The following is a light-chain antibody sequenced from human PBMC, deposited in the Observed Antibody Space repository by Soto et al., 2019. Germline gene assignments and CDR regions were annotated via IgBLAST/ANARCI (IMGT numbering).Light chain of an antibody. Sequence: EIVLTQSPGTLSLSPGERATLSCRASQSVSSSYLAWYQQKPGQAPRLLIYGASSRATGIPDRFSGSGSGTDFTLTISRLEPEHFAVYYCQQYGSSPFAFGGGTKVDIK. J-gene: IGKJ4*01. CDR1: QSVSSSY. CDR2: GAS. CDR3: QQYGSSPFA. V-gene: IGKV3-20*01.